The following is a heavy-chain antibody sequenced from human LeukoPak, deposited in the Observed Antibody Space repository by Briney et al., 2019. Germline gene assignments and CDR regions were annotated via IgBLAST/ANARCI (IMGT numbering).Heavy chain of an antibody. J-gene: IGHJ3*02. CDR1: GFTFSAYA. V-gene: IGHV3-23*01. D-gene: IGHD1-26*01. Sequence: GGSLRLSCAASGFTFSAYAMSWVRQAPGKGLEWVSTLSGSGAYTYYADSVKGRFTISRDNAKNSLYLQMNSLRDEDTAVYYCAREYSGSYHAFDIWGQGTMVTVSS. CDR2: LSGSGAYT. CDR3: AREYSGSYHAFDI.